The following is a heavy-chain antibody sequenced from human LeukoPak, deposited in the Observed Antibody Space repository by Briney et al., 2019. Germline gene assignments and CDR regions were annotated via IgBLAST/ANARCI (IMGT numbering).Heavy chain of an antibody. V-gene: IGHV3-74*01. CDR1: GFTFSSYW. Sequence: GGSLRLSCAASGFTFSSYWMHWVRQAPGKGLVWVSRIKSDGSRTDYADSVKGRFTISRDNAKNTLYLQMNSLRVEDTAVYYCARELPFDYWGQGTLVTVSS. CDR2: IKSDGSRT. CDR3: ARELPFDY. J-gene: IGHJ4*02.